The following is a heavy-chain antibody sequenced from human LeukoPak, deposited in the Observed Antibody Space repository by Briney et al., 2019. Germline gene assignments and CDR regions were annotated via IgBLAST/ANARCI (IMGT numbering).Heavy chain of an antibody. J-gene: IGHJ4*02. V-gene: IGHV3-21*01. Sequence: GGSLRLSCSASGFTFSDYDMNWVRQAPGKGLEWVSSISYLSSHIYYGDSVKGRFSISTDNAKNSPYLQMNSLGAADTAIYYCWRAVPPVRTSSAGDLWGQGILVTVSS. CDR3: WRAVPPVRTSSAGDL. D-gene: IGHD3-16*01. CDR1: GFTFSDYD. CDR2: ISYLSSHI.